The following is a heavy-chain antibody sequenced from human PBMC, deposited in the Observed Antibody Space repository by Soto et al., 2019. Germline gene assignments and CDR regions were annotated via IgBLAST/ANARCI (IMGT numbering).Heavy chain of an antibody. CDR1: GFTFTNYA. CDR2: IGGGSGST. CDR3: ATRMYSTSWYYFVS. D-gene: IGHD6-13*01. J-gene: IGHJ4*02. Sequence: EVHLLESGGGFVQPGGSLRLSCAASGFTFTNYALSWVRQAPGKGLEWVSTIGGGSGSTSYADSVKGRFSISRENSKNTLYLQMSSLRAEDTALYYCATRMYSTSWYYFVSWSQGTLVTVSS. V-gene: IGHV3-23*01.